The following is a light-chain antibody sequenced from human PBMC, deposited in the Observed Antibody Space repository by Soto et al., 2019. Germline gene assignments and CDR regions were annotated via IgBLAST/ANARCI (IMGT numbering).Light chain of an antibody. V-gene: IGLV1-51*01. Sequence: QSVLTQPPSVSAAPGQKVTISFSGSSSNIGNNYVSWYQQLPGTAPKFLIYDNNKRPSRIPDRFSGSKSGASATLDITGLQTGDEADYYCGTWDSSLGAWVFGGGTKLTVL. J-gene: IGLJ3*02. CDR1: SSNIGNNY. CDR3: GTWDSSLGAWV. CDR2: DNN.